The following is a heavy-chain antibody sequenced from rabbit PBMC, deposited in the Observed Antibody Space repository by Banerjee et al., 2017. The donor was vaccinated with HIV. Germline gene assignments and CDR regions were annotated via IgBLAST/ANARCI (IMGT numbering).Heavy chain of an antibody. V-gene: IGHV1S45*01. J-gene: IGHJ4*01. Sequence: QQQLVESGGGLVQPGGSLKLSCKASGFDFSSYGVSWVRQAPGKGLEWIGYIDPIFDSTYYASWAKGRFAISKTSSTTVTLQMTSLTAADTATYFCARESIYNGDGDDKGFNLWGPGTLVTVS. CDR3: ARESIYNGDGDDKGFNL. CDR1: GFDFSSYG. CDR2: IDPIFDST. D-gene: IGHD2-1*01.